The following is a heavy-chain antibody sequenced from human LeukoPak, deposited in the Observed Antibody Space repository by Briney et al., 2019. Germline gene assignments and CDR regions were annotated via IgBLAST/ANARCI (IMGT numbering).Heavy chain of an antibody. CDR1: GFTFSSYA. V-gene: IGHV3-30-3*01. D-gene: IGHD4-23*01. J-gene: IGHJ6*02. Sequence: PGRSLRLSRAASGFTFSSYAMHWVRQAPGKGLEWVAVISYDGSNKYYADSVKGRFTFSRDNSKNTLYLQMNSLRAEDTAVYYCARNSNYYGMDVWGQGTTVTVSS. CDR2: ISYDGSNK. CDR3: ARNSNYYGMDV.